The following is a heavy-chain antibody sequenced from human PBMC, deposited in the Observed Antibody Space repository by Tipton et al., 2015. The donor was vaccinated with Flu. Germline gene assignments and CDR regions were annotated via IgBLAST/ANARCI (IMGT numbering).Heavy chain of an antibody. J-gene: IGHJ4*02. CDR2: IYASGTT. D-gene: IGHD3-10*01. V-gene: IGHV4-4*07. CDR3: ARSPSYSGSGNYPYYFDF. CDR1: SGSISSYY. Sequence: TLSLTCTVSSGSISSYYWTYWSWIRKPAGKGLEWIGRIYASGTTSYNPSLKSRVTMSLDTSKNQFSLKLSSVTAADTAVYYCARSPSYSGSGNYPYYFDFWGQGTLVTVSS.